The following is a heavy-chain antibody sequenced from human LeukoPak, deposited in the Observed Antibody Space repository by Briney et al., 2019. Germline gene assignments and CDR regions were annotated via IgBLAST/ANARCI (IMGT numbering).Heavy chain of an antibody. Sequence: GGSLRLSCAASGFTFSSYGMHWVRQAPGKGLEWVAVIWYDGSNKYYADSVKGRFTISRDNSKNTLYLQMNSLRAEDTAVYYCARDGRYCSSTRCYRKYYYYYYMDVWGKGTTVTASS. D-gene: IGHD2-2*02. V-gene: IGHV3-33*01. J-gene: IGHJ6*03. CDR3: ARDGRYCSSTRCYRKYYYYYYMDV. CDR1: GFTFSSYG. CDR2: IWYDGSNK.